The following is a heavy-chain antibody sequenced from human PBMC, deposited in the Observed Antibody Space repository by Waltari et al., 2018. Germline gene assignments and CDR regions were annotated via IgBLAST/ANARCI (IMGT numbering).Heavy chain of an antibody. J-gene: IGHJ4*02. CDR3: ARGYSNGYGPGDS. CDR2: INHGGTT. Sequence: QVQLQQWGAGLVQPSETLSLTCAVYGASLTNYFWSWIRQAPGKGLEWIGEINHGGTTNYNPSLKSRVTISVDTSKSQFSLRLRSVTAADTAVYYCARGYSNGYGPGDSWGQGTLVTVSS. CDR1: GASLTNYF. D-gene: IGHD5-18*01. V-gene: IGHV4-34*01.